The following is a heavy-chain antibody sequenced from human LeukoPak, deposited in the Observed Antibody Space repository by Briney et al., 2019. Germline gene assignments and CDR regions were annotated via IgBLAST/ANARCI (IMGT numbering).Heavy chain of an antibody. CDR2: IYYSGST. CDR3: ARDIEAYCGGDCYLGYAFDI. D-gene: IGHD2-21*02. J-gene: IGHJ3*02. V-gene: IGHV4-38-2*02. Sequence: SETLSLTCTVSGYSISSGYYWGWIRQPPGKGLEWIGSIYYSGSTYYNPSLKSRVTISVDTSKNQFSLKLSSVTAADTAVYYCARDIEAYCGGDCYLGYAFDIWGQGTMVTVSS. CDR1: GYSISSGYY.